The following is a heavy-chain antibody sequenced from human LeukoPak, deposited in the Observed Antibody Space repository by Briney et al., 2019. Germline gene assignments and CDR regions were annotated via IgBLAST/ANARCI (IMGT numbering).Heavy chain of an antibody. CDR3: VRYGDYGNYFDY. D-gene: IGHD4-17*01. CDR2: IRSKAYGGTT. Sequence: GGSLRLSCTASGFIFGDYAMSWFRQAPGKGLEWVGFIRSKAYGGTTEYAASVKGRFTISRDESKSIADLQMNSLKTEDTAVYYCVRYGDYGNYFDYWGQGALVTVSS. CDR1: GFIFGDYA. J-gene: IGHJ4*02. V-gene: IGHV3-49*03.